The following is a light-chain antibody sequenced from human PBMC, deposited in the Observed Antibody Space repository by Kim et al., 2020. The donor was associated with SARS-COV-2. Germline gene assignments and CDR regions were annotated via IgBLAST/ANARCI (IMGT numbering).Light chain of an antibody. CDR3: QVWHSSTGV. CDR2: KDK. J-gene: IGLJ3*02. Sequence: SYELTQPLSVSVALGQTARISCGGNNLGSKNVHWYQQKPGQAPVLVIYKDKNRPSGIPERFSGSNSGNTATLTISRAQGGDEADYYCQVWHSSTGVFGGGTQLTVL. V-gene: IGLV3-9*01. CDR1: NLGSKN.